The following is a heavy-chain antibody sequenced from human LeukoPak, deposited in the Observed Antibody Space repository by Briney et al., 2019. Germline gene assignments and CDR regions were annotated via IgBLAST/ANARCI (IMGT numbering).Heavy chain of an antibody. V-gene: IGHV1-18*01. J-gene: IGHJ4*02. CDR2: ISASNGDT. D-gene: IGHD1-1*01. CDR3: ARESRVERDDF. CDR1: GYTFTNYG. Sequence: ASVKVSCKASGYTFTNYGITWVRQAPGQGLEWMGWISASNGDTHYSEKFQDRITVTTDTSTSTAHMELRSLVSDDTAVYYCARESRVERDDFWGQGTLITVSS.